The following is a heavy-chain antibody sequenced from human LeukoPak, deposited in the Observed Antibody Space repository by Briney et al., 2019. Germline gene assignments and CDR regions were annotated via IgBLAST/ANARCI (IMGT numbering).Heavy chain of an antibody. CDR3: ARDLTDCSGGSCYRTSPIDY. V-gene: IGHV1-18*01. CDR1: GYTFTSYG. J-gene: IGHJ4*02. D-gene: IGHD2-15*01. CDR2: ISAYNGNT. Sequence: ASVKVSCKASGYTFTSYGISWVRQAPGRGLEWMGWISAYNGNTNYAQKLQGRVTMTTDTSTSTAYMELRSLRSDDTAVYYCARDLTDCSGGSCYRTSPIDYWGQGTLVTVSS.